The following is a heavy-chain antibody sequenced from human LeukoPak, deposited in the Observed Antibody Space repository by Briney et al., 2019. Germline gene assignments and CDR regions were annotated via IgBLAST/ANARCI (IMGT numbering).Heavy chain of an antibody. CDR2: MNPNSVNT. CDR1: GYTLTSYD. J-gene: IGHJ4*02. D-gene: IGHD5-12*01. CDR3: ARSSESGSFDY. Sequence: ASVKVSCKASGYTLTSYDINWVRQATGQGLEWMGWMNPNSVNTGYAQKFQGRVTITRNTSISTAYMELSSLRSEDTAVYYCARSSESGSFDYWGQGTLVTVSS. V-gene: IGHV1-8*03.